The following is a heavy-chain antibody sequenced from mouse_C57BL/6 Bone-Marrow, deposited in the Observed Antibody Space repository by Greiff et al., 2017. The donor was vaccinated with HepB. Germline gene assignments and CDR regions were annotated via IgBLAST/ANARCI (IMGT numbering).Heavy chain of an antibody. CDR3: ARESGNFPYYAMDY. CDR1: GFTFSSYA. D-gene: IGHD2-1*01. CDR2: ISDGGSYT. V-gene: IGHV5-4*01. J-gene: IGHJ4*01. Sequence: EVQGVESGGGLVKPGGSLKLSCAASGFTFSSYAMSWVRQTPEKRLEWVATISDGGSYTYYPDNVKGRFTISRDNAKNNLYLQMSHLKSEDTAMYYCARESGNFPYYAMDYWGQGTSVTVSS.